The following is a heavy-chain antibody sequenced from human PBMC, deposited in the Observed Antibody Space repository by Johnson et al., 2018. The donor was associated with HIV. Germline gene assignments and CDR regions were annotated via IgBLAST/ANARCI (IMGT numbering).Heavy chain of an antibody. CDR3: AKDQWSSSWTNDAFDI. V-gene: IGHV3-11*04. Sequence: QVQLVESGGGVVQPGRSLRLSCAASGFTFSDYYMSWIRQAPGKGLEWVSNISRSGSIIHYADSVKGRFTISRDNAKNSLYLQMNSLRAEDTAVYYCAKDQWSSSWTNDAFDIWGQGTMVTVSS. CDR2: ISRSGSII. J-gene: IGHJ3*02. CDR1: GFTFSDYY. D-gene: IGHD6-13*01.